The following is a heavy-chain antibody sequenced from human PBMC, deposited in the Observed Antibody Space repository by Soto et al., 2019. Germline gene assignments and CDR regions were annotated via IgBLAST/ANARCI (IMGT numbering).Heavy chain of an antibody. D-gene: IGHD5-18*01. V-gene: IGHV1-69*13. CDR3: ARDTAMTNNYYGMDV. CDR1: GGTFSSYA. Sequence: GASVKVSCKASGGTFSSYAISWVRQAPGQGLEWMGGIIPIFGTANYAQKFQGRVTITADESTSTAYMELSSLRSEDTAVYYCARDTAMTNNYYGMDVWGQGTTVTVSS. J-gene: IGHJ6*02. CDR2: IIPIFGTA.